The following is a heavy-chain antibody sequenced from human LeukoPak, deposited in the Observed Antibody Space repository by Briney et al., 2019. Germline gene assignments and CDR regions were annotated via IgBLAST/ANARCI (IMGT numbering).Heavy chain of an antibody. J-gene: IGHJ4*02. D-gene: IGHD3-16*01. CDR2: ISGSGGST. CDR1: GFTFSSYA. Sequence: GGSLRLSCAASGFTFSSYAMSWVRQAPGKGLEWVSAISGSGGSTYYADSVKGRFTISRDNSKNSLNLQMNSLRDEDTAVYYCARGGDYVWGSYGYWGQGTLVTVSS. V-gene: IGHV3-23*01. CDR3: ARGGDYVWGSYGY.